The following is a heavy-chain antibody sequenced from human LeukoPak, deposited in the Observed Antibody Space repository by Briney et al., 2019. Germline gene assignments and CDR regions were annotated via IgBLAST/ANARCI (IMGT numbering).Heavy chain of an antibody. CDR3: ARDGTAAGRPHDY. CDR1: GFTFNNYC. Sequence: GGSLRLSCAASGFTFNNYCMNWVRQAPGKGLEWVSSISSSSNYIYYADSVKGRFTISRDNAKNSLYLQMNSLRAEDTAVYYCARDGTAAGRPHDYWGQGTLVTVSS. V-gene: IGHV3-21*01. CDR2: ISSSSNYI. D-gene: IGHD6-13*01. J-gene: IGHJ4*02.